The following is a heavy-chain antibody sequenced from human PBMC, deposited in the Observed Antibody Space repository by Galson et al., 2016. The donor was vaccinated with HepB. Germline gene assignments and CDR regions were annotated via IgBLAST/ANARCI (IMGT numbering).Heavy chain of an antibody. J-gene: IGHJ4*02. CDR1: GDTFTNFA. V-gene: IGHV1-69*06. D-gene: IGHD3-9*01. CDR2: IIPVFETT. CDR3: AGRDYHGSTGYYSPLDY. Sequence: SVKVSCKASGDTFTNFAITWVRQAPGQGLEWMGGIIPVFETTHYAQKFRGRVTITADKSTSTAYMELTSVRSEESAIYYCAGRDYHGSTGYYSPLDYWGQGTLVTASS.